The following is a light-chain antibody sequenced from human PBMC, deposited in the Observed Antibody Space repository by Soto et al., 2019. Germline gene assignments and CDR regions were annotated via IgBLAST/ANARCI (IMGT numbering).Light chain of an antibody. CDR3: MQGTHWPLT. Sequence: EVVMTQSPLSLPVTLGQPASIFCRSSQSLLYSDGKTFLTWFHQRPGQAPRRLIYEVSNRDSGVPDRFSGSGSGTDFTLKISRGEAEDVGVYYCMQGTHWPLTFGGGTKVEIK. CDR1: QSLLYSDGKTF. J-gene: IGKJ4*01. CDR2: EVS. V-gene: IGKV2-30*01.